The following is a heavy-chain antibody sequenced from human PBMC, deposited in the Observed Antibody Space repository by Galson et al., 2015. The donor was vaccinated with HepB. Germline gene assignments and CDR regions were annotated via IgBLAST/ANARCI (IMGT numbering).Heavy chain of an antibody. J-gene: IGHJ6*02. CDR3: ARAAVPTTYYYGSGRSRGGMDV. CDR2: INHSGST. CDR1: GGSFSGYY. Sequence: TLSLTCAVYGGSFSGYYWSWIRQPPGKGLEWIGEINHSGSTNYNPSLKSRVTISVDTSKSQFSLKLSSVTAADTAVYYCARAAVPTTYYYGSGRSRGGMDVWGQGTTVTVSS. V-gene: IGHV4-34*01. D-gene: IGHD3-10*01.